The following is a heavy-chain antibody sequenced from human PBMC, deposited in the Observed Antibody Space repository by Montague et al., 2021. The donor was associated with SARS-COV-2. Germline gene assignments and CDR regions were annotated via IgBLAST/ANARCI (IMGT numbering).Heavy chain of an antibody. Sequence: SLRLSCAASGFTFTNAWMSWVRQAPGKGLEWLALIKSKVDGGTTDYAASVKGRFTISRDDSKNTLYLQMSGLRTEETAVYYCTTVSGFYWGQGTLVTVSS. CDR1: GFTFTNAW. V-gene: IGHV3-15*01. CDR3: TTVSGFY. CDR2: IKSKVDGGTT. D-gene: IGHD3-9*01. J-gene: IGHJ4*02.